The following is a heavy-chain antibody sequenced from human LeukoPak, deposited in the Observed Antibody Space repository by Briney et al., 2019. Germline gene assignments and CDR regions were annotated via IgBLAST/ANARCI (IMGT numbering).Heavy chain of an antibody. CDR1: GYTFTSYG. Sequence: ASVKVSCKASGYTFTSYGISWVRQAPGQGLEWMGWISAYNGNTNYAQKFQGRVTMTRDTSTSTVYMELSSLRSEDTAVYYCAREGRDGYKSFDHWGQGTLVTVSS. J-gene: IGHJ4*02. CDR3: AREGRDGYKSFDH. V-gene: IGHV1-18*01. CDR2: ISAYNGNT. D-gene: IGHD5-24*01.